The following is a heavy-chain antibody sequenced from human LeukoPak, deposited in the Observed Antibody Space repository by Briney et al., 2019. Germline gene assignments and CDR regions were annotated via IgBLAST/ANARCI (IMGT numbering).Heavy chain of an antibody. CDR2: IGGSGTTI. CDR1: GFTFSYFD. J-gene: IGHJ4*02. D-gene: IGHD3-10*01. V-gene: IGHV3-48*03. CDR3: ARDYYGSGTIDY. Sequence: GGSLRLSCAASGFTFSYFDMSWVRQAPGKGLEWVSYIGGSGTTIYYADSVKGRFTISRDNARDSLYLQMNSLRVEDTAVYFCARDYYGSGTIDYWGQGTLVTVSS.